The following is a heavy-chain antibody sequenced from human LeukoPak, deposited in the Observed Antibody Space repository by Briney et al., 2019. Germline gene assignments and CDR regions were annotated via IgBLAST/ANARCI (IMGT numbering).Heavy chain of an antibody. Sequence: GSSVKVSCKASGGTFSSYAISWVRQAPGQGLEWMGRIIPILGIANYAQKFQGRVTITADKSTSTAYMELSSLRSEDTAVYYCARQGWAAGTIYYYYYGMDVWGQGTTFTVSS. D-gene: IGHD6-13*01. CDR1: GGTFSSYA. V-gene: IGHV1-69*04. CDR3: ARQGWAAGTIYYYYYGMDV. CDR2: IIPILGIA. J-gene: IGHJ6*02.